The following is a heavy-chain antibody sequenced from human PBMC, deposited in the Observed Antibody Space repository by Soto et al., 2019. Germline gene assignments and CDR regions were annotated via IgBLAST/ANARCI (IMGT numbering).Heavy chain of an antibody. D-gene: IGHD6-13*01. V-gene: IGHV3-11*01. CDR1: GFTFSDYY. J-gene: IGHJ4*02. CDR2: ISSSGSTI. Sequence: GGSLRLSCAASGFTFSDYYMSWIRQAPGKGLEWVSYISSSGSTIYYADSVKGRFTISRDNAKNSLYLQMNSLRAEDTAVYYCASNTVAAAGTFTGFDYWGQGTLVTVSS. CDR3: ASNTVAAAGTFTGFDY.